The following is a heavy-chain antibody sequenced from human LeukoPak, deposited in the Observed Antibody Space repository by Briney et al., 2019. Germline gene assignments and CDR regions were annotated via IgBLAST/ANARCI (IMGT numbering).Heavy chain of an antibody. CDR3: ARVGGYCSGGSCYSADY. CDR2: MNPNSGNT. J-gene: IGHJ4*02. V-gene: IGHV1-8*03. D-gene: IGHD2-15*01. Sequence: ASVKVSCKASGYTFTSYDINWVRQATGQGLEWMGWMNPNSGNTGYAQKFQGRVTITRNTSISTAYMELSSLRAEDTAVYYCARVGGYCSGGSCYSADYWGQGTLVTVSS. CDR1: GYTFTSYD.